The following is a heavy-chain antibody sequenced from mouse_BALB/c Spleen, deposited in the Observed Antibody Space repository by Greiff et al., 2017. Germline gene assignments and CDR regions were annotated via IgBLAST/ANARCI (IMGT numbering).Heavy chain of an antibody. J-gene: IGHJ4*01. CDR2: INPSTGYT. CDR1: GYTFTSYW. V-gene: IGHV1-7*01. Sequence: VQLQQSGAELAKLGASVKMSCKASGYTFTSYWMHWVKQRPGQGLEWIGYINPSTGYTEYNQKFKDKATLTADKSSSTAYMQLSSLTSEDSAVYYCARGYDDAMDYWGQGTSVTVSS. D-gene: IGHD2-2*01. CDR3: ARGYDDAMDY.